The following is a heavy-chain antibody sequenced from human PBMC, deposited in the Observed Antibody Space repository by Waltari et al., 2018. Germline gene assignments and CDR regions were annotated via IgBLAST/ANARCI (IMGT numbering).Heavy chain of an antibody. CDR2: IKQDGSGT. D-gene: IGHD4-4*01. CDR3: ARDMTVSQSDGFDL. J-gene: IGHJ3*01. V-gene: IGHV3-7*01. CDR1: GFIFSDFY. Sequence: EVQLVESGGGLVQPGGSLRLSCAASGFIFSDFYMSWVRQAPGKGLECVANIKQDGSGTYYLDSVKGRFTSSKDDVGNSLSLQMNNLRVEDTAVYYCARDMTVSQSDGFDLWGQGTMVTVS.